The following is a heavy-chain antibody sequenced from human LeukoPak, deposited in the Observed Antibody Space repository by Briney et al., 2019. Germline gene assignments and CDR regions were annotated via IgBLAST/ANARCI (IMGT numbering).Heavy chain of an antibody. V-gene: IGHV3-48*04. CDR3: ARGNELRYLGAFCNFDY. Sequence: QAGGSLRLSCAASGFTFSSYSMNWVRQAPGKGLEWVSYISSSSSTIYYADSVKGRFTISRDNAKNSLYLQMNSLRAEDTAAYYCARGNELRYLGAFCNFDYWGQGTLVTVSS. J-gene: IGHJ4*02. CDR2: ISSSSSTI. D-gene: IGHD3-9*01. CDR1: GFTFSSYS.